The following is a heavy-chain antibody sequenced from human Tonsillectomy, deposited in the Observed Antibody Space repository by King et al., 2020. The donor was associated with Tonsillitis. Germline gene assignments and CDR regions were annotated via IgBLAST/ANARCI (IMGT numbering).Heavy chain of an antibody. D-gene: IGHD3-22*01. CDR2: ISYDGSNK. CDR3: ATPGYDSSGYIIDY. Sequence: QLVQSGGGVVQPGRSLRLSCAASGFIFSSYGMHWVRQAPGKGLEWVAVISYDGSNKYYADSVKGRFTISRDNSKNTLYLQMNSLRAEDTAVYYCATPGYDSSGYIIDYWGQGTLVTVSS. J-gene: IGHJ4*02. CDR1: GFIFSSYG. V-gene: IGHV3-30*03.